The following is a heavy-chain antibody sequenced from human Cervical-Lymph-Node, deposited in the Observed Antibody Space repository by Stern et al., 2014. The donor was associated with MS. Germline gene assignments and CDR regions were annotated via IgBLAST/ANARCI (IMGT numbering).Heavy chain of an antibody. J-gene: IGHJ5*02. Sequence: HVQLVQSGAEVKKPGASVKVSCKTSGNTFTDHHLHWVRQAPGQGLEWMGWINPSSGDTNYAQKFQGRVTVTRDTSISTVYMELSSLKSDDTAVYFCARGTLADPWGQGTLVTVSS. V-gene: IGHV1-2*02. CDR3: ARGTLADP. CDR2: INPSSGDT. CDR1: GNTFTDHH. D-gene: IGHD3-10*01.